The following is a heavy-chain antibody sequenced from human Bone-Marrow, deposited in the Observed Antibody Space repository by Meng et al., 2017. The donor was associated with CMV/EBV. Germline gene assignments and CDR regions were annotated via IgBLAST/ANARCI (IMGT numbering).Heavy chain of an antibody. CDR1: GYTFTSYY. J-gene: IGHJ6*01. CDR3: ARDSKNRVFLGAPGQGPRFYYGMDV. Sequence: ASVKVSCKASGYTFTSYYMHWVRQAPGQGLEWMGIINPSGGSTSYAQKFQGRVTMTRDTSTSTVYMELSSLRSEDTAVYYCARDSKNRVFLGAPGQGPRFYYGMDVWGQGNTVNVAS. V-gene: IGHV1-46*01. CDR2: INPSGGST. D-gene: IGHD1-26*01.